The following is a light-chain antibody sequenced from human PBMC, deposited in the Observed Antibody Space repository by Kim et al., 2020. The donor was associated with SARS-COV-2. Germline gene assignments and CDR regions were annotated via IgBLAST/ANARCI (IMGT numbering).Light chain of an antibody. CDR1: QSISSW. J-gene: IGKJ4*01. V-gene: IGKV1-5*01. Sequence: ASVGDRVTITYRASQSISSWLAWYQQKPGKAPKVLIYDASSLESGVPSRFSGSGSGTEFTLTISSLQPDDFATYYCQQYNSFPLTFGGGTKVDIK. CDR2: DAS. CDR3: QQYNSFPLT.